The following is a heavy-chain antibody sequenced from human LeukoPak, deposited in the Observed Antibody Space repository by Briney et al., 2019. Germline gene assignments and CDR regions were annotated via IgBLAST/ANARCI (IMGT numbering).Heavy chain of an antibody. J-gene: IGHJ5*02. CDR3: AREVSSTWFEWFDP. D-gene: IGHD6-13*01. CDR2: IYYSGST. CDR1: GGSISSYY. Sequence: KPSETLSLTCTVSGGSISSYYWSWIRQPPGKGLEWIGYIYYSGSTNYNPSLKSRVIISMDTSKNRFSLKLSSVTAADTAVYYCAREVSSTWFEWFDPWGQGTLVTVSS. V-gene: IGHV4-59*01.